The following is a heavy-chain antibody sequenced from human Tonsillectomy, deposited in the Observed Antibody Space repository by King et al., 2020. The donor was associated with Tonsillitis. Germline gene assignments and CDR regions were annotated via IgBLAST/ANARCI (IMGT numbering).Heavy chain of an antibody. V-gene: IGHV3-23*03. CDR2: IYSGGSST. J-gene: IGHJ6*02. CDR1: GFTFSSYA. Sequence: VQLVESGGGLVQPGGSLRLSCAASGFTFSSYAMSWVRQAPGKGLEWVSVIYSGGSSTYYADSVKGRFTISRDNSRNTLYLQMNSLRAEDTAVYYCAKLGYYSDSSGYYLPTSSFLDFYYGMDVWGQGTTVTVSS. D-gene: IGHD3-22*01. CDR3: AKLGYYSDSSGYYLPTSSFLDFYYGMDV.